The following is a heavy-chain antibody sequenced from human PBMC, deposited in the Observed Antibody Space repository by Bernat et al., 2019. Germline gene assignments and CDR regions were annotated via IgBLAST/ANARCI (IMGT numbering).Heavy chain of an antibody. CDR2: IYYSGST. V-gene: IGHV4-30-4*01. CDR3: TAYYYETSRPSSY. D-gene: IGHD3-22*01. J-gene: IGHJ4*02. Sequence: QVQLQESGPGLVKPSQTLSLTCTVSGGSISSGVYYWGWIRQPPGKGLEWIGYIYYSGSTYYNPSLKGQVTISMDTSENQFSLKLSSVTAADTAVHYCTAYYYETSRPSSYWGQGALVTVSS. CDR1: GGSISSGVYY.